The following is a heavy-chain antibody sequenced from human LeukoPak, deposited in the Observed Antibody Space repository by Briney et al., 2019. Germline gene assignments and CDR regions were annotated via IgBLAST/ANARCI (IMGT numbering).Heavy chain of an antibody. CDR3: AKGPYGAHYMDV. J-gene: IGHJ6*03. Sequence: GGSLRLSCTASGFTFSSYGMHWVRQAPGKGLEWVAVIWYYGSNKYYADSVKGRFTISRDNSKNTLYLQMNSLRAEDTAVYYCAKGPYGAHYMDVWGKGTTATVSS. D-gene: IGHD4/OR15-4a*01. CDR2: IWYYGSNK. V-gene: IGHV3-33*06. CDR1: GFTFSSYG.